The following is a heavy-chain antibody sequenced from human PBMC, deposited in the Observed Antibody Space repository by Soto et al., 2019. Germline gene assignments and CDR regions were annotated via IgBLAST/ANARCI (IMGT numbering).Heavy chain of an antibody. CDR2: IDPSDSYT. CDR1: GYSFTSYW. CDR3: ARRMTTVTTYSPTGLCYPYAMDF. Sequence: LGESLKISCKGSGYSFTSYWISWVRQMPGKGLEWMGRIDPSDSYTNYSPSFQGHVTISADKSISTAYLQWSSLKASDTAMYYCARRMTTVTTYSPTGLCYPYAMDFWGQGTMVTVSS. V-gene: IGHV5-10-1*01. J-gene: IGHJ6*02. D-gene: IGHD4-4*01.